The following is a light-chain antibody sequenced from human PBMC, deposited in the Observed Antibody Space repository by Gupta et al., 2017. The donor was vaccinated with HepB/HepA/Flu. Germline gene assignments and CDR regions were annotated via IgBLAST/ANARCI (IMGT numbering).Light chain of an antibody. Sequence: SYVLTQPPSVSVAPGQTAMIPCRGNDFETMLVHWYQQRPGQAPVLVVYDDTDRHSGIPERFSGSKSGNTATLTSSRVEAGDEADYYCQVWDTGTDPWVFGGGTKLTVL. V-gene: IGLV3-21*02. J-gene: IGLJ3*02. CDR1: DFETML. CDR3: QVWDTGTDPWV. CDR2: DDT.